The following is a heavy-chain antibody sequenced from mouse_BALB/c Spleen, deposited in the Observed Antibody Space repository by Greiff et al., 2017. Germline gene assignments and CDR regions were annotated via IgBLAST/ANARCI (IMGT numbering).Heavy chain of an antibody. D-gene: IGHD2-3*01. Sequence: EVMLVESGPGLVKPSQSLSLTCTVTGYSITSDYAWNWIRQFPGNKLEWMGYISYSGSTSYNPSLKSRISITRDTSKNQFFLQLNSVTTEDTATYYCARFDDGYPYWGQGTLVTVSA. V-gene: IGHV3-2*02. CDR1: GYSITSDYA. CDR3: ARFDDGYPY. J-gene: IGHJ3*01. CDR2: ISYSGST.